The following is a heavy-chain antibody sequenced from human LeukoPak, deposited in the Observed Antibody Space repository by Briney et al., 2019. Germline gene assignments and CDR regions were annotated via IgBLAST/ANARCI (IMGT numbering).Heavy chain of an antibody. Sequence: ASVKVSCKVSGYILTELSVHWVRQAPGKGLQWMGGFGPEDGETIYAQRFQGRVTMTEDTSTDTAYMELNSLRSEDTAVYYCATCWTGAARPFGYFDLWGRGTLVTVSS. V-gene: IGHV1-24*01. CDR2: FGPEDGET. J-gene: IGHJ2*01. D-gene: IGHD6-6*01. CDR1: GYILTELS. CDR3: ATCWTGAARPFGYFDL.